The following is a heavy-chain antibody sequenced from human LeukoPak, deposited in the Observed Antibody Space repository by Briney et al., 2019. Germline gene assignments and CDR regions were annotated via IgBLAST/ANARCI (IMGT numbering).Heavy chain of an antibody. J-gene: IGHJ4*02. CDR1: GFTFSTYA. Sequence: GGSLRLSCAASGFTFSTYAMHWVRQAPGKGLEWVALMSYDESNKQYADSVKRRFTISRDNSKNTQYLQMNSLRAEDTAVYYRAKTVSGSYSYQGGDYWGQGTLVAVSS. V-gene: IGHV3-30-3*02. D-gene: IGHD3-10*01. CDR3: AKTVSGSYSYQGGDY. CDR2: MSYDESNK.